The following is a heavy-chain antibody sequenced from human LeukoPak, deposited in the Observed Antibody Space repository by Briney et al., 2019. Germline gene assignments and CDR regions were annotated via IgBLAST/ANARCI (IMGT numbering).Heavy chain of an antibody. CDR3: ARAGYCNSTSCYLDY. Sequence: PGGSLRLSCAASGFTFSSYSMNWVRQAPGKGLEWVSSISSSSSYIYYADSVKGRFTISRDNAKNSLYLQMNSLRAEDTAVYYCARAGYCNSTSCYLDYWGQGTLVTVSS. CDR2: ISSSSSYI. J-gene: IGHJ4*02. D-gene: IGHD2-2*01. CDR1: GFTFSSYS. V-gene: IGHV3-21*01.